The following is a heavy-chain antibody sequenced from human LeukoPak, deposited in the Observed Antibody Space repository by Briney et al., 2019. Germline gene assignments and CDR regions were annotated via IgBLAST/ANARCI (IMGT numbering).Heavy chain of an antibody. D-gene: IGHD3-10*01. Sequence: SETLSLTCTVSGGSIANSYWSWSRQPPGKGREWIGYIHHSGITNYNPSPKSRVTISVDTSKNQFSLKLSSVSAADTAVYYCARDLRGTGYFEYWGQGALVTVSS. CDR1: GGSIANSY. V-gene: IGHV4-59*01. CDR3: ARDLRGTGYFEY. J-gene: IGHJ4*02. CDR2: IHHSGIT.